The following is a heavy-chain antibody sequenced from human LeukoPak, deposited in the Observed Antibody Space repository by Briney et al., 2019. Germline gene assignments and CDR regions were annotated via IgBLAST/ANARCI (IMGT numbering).Heavy chain of an antibody. D-gene: IGHD6-19*01. J-gene: IGHJ6*02. V-gene: IGHV4-59*01. CDR1: GGSISSYY. CDR2: IYYSGST. Sequence: SETLSLTCTVSGGSISSYYWSWIRQPPGRGLEWIGYIYYSGSTNYNPSLKSRVTISVDTSKNQFSLKLSSVTAADTAVYYCARELQWHQGMDVWGQGTTVTVSS. CDR3: ARELQWHQGMDV.